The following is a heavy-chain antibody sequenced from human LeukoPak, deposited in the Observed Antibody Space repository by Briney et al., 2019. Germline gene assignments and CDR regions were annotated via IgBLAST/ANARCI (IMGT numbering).Heavy chain of an antibody. CDR1: GFTFSSYT. J-gene: IGHJ4*02. Sequence: GGSLRLSCAASGFTFSSYTMNWVRQAPGKGLEWVSPIGSGSSYIYYADSVKGRFCISRVNAKHSLYLQLSSLRVEDTAVYYCARARGSCAGGRLYSEYWGQGTLVTVSS. D-gene: IGHD2-8*02. CDR2: IGSGSSYI. V-gene: IGHV3-21*01. CDR3: ARARGSCAGGRLYSEY.